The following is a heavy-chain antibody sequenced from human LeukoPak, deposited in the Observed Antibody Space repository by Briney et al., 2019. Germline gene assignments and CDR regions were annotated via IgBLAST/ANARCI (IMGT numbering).Heavy chain of an antibody. CDR2: INPNSGGT. Sequence: ASVKVSCKASGYTLTGYYMHRVRQAPGQGLEWMGWINPNSGGTNYAQKFQGRVTMTRDTSIRIAYMELRRLRSDDTAVYYCARGSRGMDVWGQGTTVTVSS. CDR1: GYTLTGYY. V-gene: IGHV1-2*02. J-gene: IGHJ6*02. CDR3: ARGSRGMDV.